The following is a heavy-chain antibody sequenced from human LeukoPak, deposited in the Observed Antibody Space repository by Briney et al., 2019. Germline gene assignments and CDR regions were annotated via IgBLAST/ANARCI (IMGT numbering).Heavy chain of an antibody. Sequence: PGGSLRLSCAASGFTFSSYSMNWVRQAPGKGLEWVSSISSSSSYIYYADSVKGRFTISRDNAKNSLYLQMNSLRAEDTAIYYCAKDLDYYDSSGSALDSWGQGTLVSV. CDR1: GFTFSSYS. CDR2: ISSSSSYI. V-gene: IGHV3-21*01. D-gene: IGHD3-22*01. CDR3: AKDLDYYDSSGSALDS. J-gene: IGHJ4*02.